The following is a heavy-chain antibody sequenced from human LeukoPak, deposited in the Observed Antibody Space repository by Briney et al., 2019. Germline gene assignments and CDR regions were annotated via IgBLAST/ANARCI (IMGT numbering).Heavy chain of an antibody. J-gene: IGHJ6*02. CDR1: GLTFSRDW. D-gene: IGHD2-2*01. V-gene: IGHV3-7*01. CDR2: IKQDGGET. CDR3: ARRYCSSTSCYPDYYYGMDV. Sequence: PGGSLRLSCEGFGLTFSRDWMSWVRQAPGKGLEWVANIKQDGGETYYGDSVKGRFTISRDNAKNSLYLQMNSLRAENTAVYYCARRYCSSTSCYPDYYYGMDVWGQGTTVTVSS.